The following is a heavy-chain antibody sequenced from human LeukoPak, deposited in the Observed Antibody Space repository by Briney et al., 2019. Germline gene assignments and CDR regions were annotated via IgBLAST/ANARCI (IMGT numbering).Heavy chain of an antibody. D-gene: IGHD3-10*01. Sequence: GSLRLSCAASGFTFSSYWMSWVRQAPGKGLEWVANIKQDGSDTYYVDSVKGRFTISRDNAKNSLYLQMNRLRVEDTAVYYCARDGAYYYGDYWGQGTLVTVSS. CDR2: IKQDGSDT. CDR1: GFTFSSYW. CDR3: ARDGAYYYGDY. V-gene: IGHV3-7*01. J-gene: IGHJ4*02.